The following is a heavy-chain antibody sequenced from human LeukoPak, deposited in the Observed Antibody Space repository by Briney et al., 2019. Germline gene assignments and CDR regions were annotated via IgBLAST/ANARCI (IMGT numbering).Heavy chain of an antibody. Sequence: AGGSLRLSCAASGFTFSGSAMHWVRQASGKGLEWVGRIRSKANSYATAYAASVKGRFTISRDDSKNTAYLQMNSLKTEDTAVYYCTRGALEGANDYWGQGTLVTVS. D-gene: IGHD1-26*01. CDR2: IRSKANSYAT. CDR1: GFTFSGSA. CDR3: TRGALEGANDY. J-gene: IGHJ4*02. V-gene: IGHV3-73*01.